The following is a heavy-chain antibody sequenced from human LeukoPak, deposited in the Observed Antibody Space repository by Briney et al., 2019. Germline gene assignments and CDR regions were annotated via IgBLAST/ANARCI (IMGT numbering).Heavy chain of an antibody. V-gene: IGHV1-69*05. CDR3: ATYTLSQFWSGYYHFDY. CDR1: GGSFISYA. J-gene: IGHJ4*02. D-gene: IGHD3-3*01. CDR2: IIPMFGTS. Sequence: GASVKVSCKASGGSFISYAVSWVRHAPGQGLEWMGGIIPMFGTSNYAQKFQGRVTITTDESTTTAYMELSSLSSEDTAVYYCATYTLSQFWSGYYHFDYWGQGTLVSVSS.